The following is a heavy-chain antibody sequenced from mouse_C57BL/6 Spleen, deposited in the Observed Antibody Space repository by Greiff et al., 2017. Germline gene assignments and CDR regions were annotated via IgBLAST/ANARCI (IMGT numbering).Heavy chain of an antibody. V-gene: IGHV5-9*01. J-gene: IGHJ3*01. CDR3: ASVTGRAY. D-gene: IGHD4-1*01. Sequence: RVESGGGLVKPGGSLKLSCAASGFTFSSYTMSWVRQTPEKRLEWVATISGGGGNTYYPDSVKGRFTISRDNAKNTLYLQMSSLRSEDTALYYCASVTGRAYWGQGTLVTVSA. CDR1: GFTFSSYT. CDR2: ISGGGGNT.